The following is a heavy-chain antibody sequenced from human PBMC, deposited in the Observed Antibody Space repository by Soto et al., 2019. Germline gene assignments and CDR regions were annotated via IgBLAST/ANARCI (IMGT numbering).Heavy chain of an antibody. Sequence: QVQLVQSGAEVKKPGASVKVSCKASGYTFTTYDINWVRQATGQGLEWMGWMNPNSGKTAYAQRLQGRVSMTRDTSINTAYMELTSLRPDDTAVYYCARRGVAAAGTGDYWGQGTLVTVSS. J-gene: IGHJ4*02. CDR3: ARRGVAAAGTGDY. CDR2: MNPNSGKT. CDR1: GYTFTTYD. D-gene: IGHD6-13*01. V-gene: IGHV1-8*01.